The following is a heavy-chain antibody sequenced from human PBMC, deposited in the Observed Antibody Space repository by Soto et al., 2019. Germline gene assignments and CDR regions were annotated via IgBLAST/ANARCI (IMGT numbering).Heavy chain of an antibody. V-gene: IGHV1-24*01. J-gene: IGHJ2*01. CDR2: FDPEDGET. CDR3: ATLDVTMIVVVTTGWYFDL. CDR1: GYTLTELS. D-gene: IGHD3-22*01. Sequence: GASVKVSCKVSGYTLTELSRQWVRQAPGKGLEWMGGFDPEDGETIYAQKFQGRVTMTEDTSTDTAYMELSSLRSEDTAVYYCATLDVTMIVVVTTGWYFDLWGRGTLVTVS.